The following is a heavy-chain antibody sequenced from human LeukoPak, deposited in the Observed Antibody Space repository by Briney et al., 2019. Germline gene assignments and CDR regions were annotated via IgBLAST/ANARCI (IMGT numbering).Heavy chain of an antibody. CDR2: ISGSGGST. Sequence: GGSLRLSCAASGFTFSSYAMSWVRQAPGKGLEWVSAISGSGGSTYYADSVEGRFTISRDNSKNTLYLQMNSLRAEDTAVYYCAKDYGGIAAAGAVCDYWGQGTLVTVSS. J-gene: IGHJ4*02. D-gene: IGHD6-13*01. V-gene: IGHV3-23*01. CDR3: AKDYGGIAAAGAVCDY. CDR1: GFTFSSYA.